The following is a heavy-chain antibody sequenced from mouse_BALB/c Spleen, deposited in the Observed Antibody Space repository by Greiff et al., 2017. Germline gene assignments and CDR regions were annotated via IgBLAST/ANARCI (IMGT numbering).Heavy chain of an antibody. J-gene: IGHJ1*01. Sequence: QVQLQQSGPELVKPGASVRISCKASGYTFTSYYIHWVKQRPGQGLEWIGWIYPGNVNTKYNEKFKGKATLTADKSSSTAYMQLSSLTSEDSAVYFCARQRTAKIPYWYFDVWGAGTTVTVSS. D-gene: IGHD1-2*01. CDR1: GYTFTSYY. V-gene: IGHV1S56*01. CDR2: IYPGNVNT. CDR3: ARQRTAKIPYWYFDV.